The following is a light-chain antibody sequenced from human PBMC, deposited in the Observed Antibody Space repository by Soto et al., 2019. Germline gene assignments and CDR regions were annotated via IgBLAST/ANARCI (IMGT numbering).Light chain of an antibody. CDR1: SSDVCGYNY. CDR2: EVN. Sequence: QSALTQPPSASGSPGQSVTISCTGTSSDVCGYNYVSWYQQNPGKVHKLMIYEVNKRPSGVPVRFSGSKSGNTASLTVSGLQAEDEADYYCTSYAGGNNVFGTGTKLTVL. J-gene: IGLJ1*01. CDR3: TSYAGGNNV. V-gene: IGLV2-8*01.